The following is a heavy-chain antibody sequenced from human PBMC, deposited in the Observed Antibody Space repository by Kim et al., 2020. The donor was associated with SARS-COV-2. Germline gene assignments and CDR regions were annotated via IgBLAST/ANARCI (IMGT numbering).Heavy chain of an antibody. Sequence: GGSLRLSCAASGFTVSSNYMSWVRQAPGKGLEWVSVIYSGGSTYYADSVKGRFTISRDNSKNTLYLQMNSLRAEDTAVYYCARDLVTGSSWYEPHSYYYYGMDVWGQGTTVTVSS. D-gene: IGHD6-13*01. J-gene: IGHJ6*02. CDR1: GFTVSSNY. V-gene: IGHV3-53*01. CDR3: ARDLVTGSSWYEPHSYYYYGMDV. CDR2: IYSGGST.